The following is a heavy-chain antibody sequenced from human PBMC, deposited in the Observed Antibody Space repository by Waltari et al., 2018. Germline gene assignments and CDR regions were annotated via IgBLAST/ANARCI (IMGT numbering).Heavy chain of an antibody. D-gene: IGHD1-26*01. V-gene: IGHV1-2*02. CDR1: GYSFTDNY. CDR2: INPKSGGT. CDR3: ARDRGVGATSDAFDV. Sequence: QVQLVQSGAEVKKSGASVKVSCKASGYSFTDNYIHWVRQAPGQGLEWRGWINPKSGGTKYAQKFQGRVNMTRDTAISTAYMEVSRLRSDDTAVYYCARDRGVGATSDAFDVWGQGTMVAVSS. J-gene: IGHJ3*01.